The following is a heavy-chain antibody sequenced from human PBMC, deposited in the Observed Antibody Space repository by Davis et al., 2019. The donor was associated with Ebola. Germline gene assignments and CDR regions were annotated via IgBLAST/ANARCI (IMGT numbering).Heavy chain of an antibody. CDR1: GFTFSSYA. Sequence: PGGSLRLSCAASGFTFSSYAMSWVRQAPGKGLEWVSGISGSDGNTYYADSVKGRFTISRDNSKNTLYLQMNSLRVEDTAIYYCAKRAPMARRLYGMDVWGQGTTVTVSS. J-gene: IGHJ6*02. V-gene: IGHV3-23*01. CDR3: AKRAPMARRLYGMDV. D-gene: IGHD5-24*01. CDR2: ISGSDGNT.